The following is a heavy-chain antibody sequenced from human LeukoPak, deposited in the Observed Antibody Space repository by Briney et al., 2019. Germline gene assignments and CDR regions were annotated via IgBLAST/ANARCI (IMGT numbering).Heavy chain of an antibody. Sequence: GGSLRLTCAASGFSISNYAMSWVRQAPGKGLEWVAVMYSGGSTYYADSVKGRFTISRHNSKNTLYLEINSLRPDDTAVYYCARGGGDYNPFDYWGQGTLVTVSS. CDR2: MYSGGST. V-gene: IGHV3-53*04. CDR3: ARGGGDYNPFDY. CDR1: GFSISNYA. J-gene: IGHJ4*02. D-gene: IGHD4-17*01.